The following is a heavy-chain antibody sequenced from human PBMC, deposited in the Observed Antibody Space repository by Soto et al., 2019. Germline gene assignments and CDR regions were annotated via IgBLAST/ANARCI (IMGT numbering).Heavy chain of an antibody. CDR3: ARFNSGSYYEAFDI. D-gene: IGHD1-26*01. CDR1: GGSISSSNW. J-gene: IGHJ3*02. V-gene: IGHV4-4*02. CDR2: IYHSGST. Sequence: SETLSLTCTVSGGSISSSNWWSWVRQPPGKGLEWIGEIYHSGSTNHNPSLKSRVTISVDKSKNQFSLKLSSVTAADTAVYYCARFNSGSYYEAFDIWGQGTMVTVSS.